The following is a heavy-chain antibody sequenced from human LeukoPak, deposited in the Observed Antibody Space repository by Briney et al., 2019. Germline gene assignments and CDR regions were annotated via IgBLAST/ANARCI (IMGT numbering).Heavy chain of an antibody. J-gene: IGHJ4*02. D-gene: IGHD4-17*01. CDR3: ARLFGGVTTFDY. V-gene: IGHV3-7*01. CDR2: INPDGSGT. CDR1: GFSFSPYW. Sequence: GGSLRLSCAASGFSFSPYWMSWVRQGPGKGLDWVASINPDGSGTSYVDSVKGRFTISRDNAQNTLYLQMNSLSAEDTAVYYCARLFGGVTTFDYWGQGTLVTVSS.